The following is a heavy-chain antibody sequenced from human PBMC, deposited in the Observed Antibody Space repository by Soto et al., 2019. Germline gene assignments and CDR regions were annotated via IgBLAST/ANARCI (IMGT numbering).Heavy chain of an antibody. V-gene: IGHV4-39*01. J-gene: IGHJ4*02. CDR3: ARHGYSSSWYTFDY. Sequence: SETLSLTCTVSGGSISSSSYYWGWIRQPPGKGLEWIESIYYSGSTYYNPSLKSRVTISVDASKNQFSLKLSSVTAADTAVYYCARHGYSSSWYTFDYWGQGTLVTVSS. D-gene: IGHD6-13*01. CDR2: IYYSGST. CDR1: GGSISSSSYY.